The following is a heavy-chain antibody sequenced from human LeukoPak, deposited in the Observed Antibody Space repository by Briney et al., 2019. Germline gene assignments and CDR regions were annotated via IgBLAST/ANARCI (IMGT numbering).Heavy chain of an antibody. D-gene: IGHD3-22*01. CDR3: AITISADYYDSSGTFDY. CDR2: IIPIFGTA. Sequence: ASVKVSCKASGGTFSSYAISWVRQAPGQGLEWMGGIIPIFGTANYAQKFQGRVTITADESTSTAYMELSSLRSEDTAVYYCAITISADYYDSSGTFDYWGQGTLVTVSS. V-gene: IGHV1-69*13. CDR1: GGTFSSYA. J-gene: IGHJ4*02.